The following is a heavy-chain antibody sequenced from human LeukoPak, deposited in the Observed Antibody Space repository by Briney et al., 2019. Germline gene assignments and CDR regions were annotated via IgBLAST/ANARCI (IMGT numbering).Heavy chain of an antibody. D-gene: IGHD2-2*01. CDR1: GFTFSSYW. V-gene: IGHV3-74*01. CDR3: ARGQTLYQPLPYFDY. CDR2: INSDGSST. Sequence: GGSLRLSCAASGFTFSSYWMHWVRQAPGKGLVWVSRINSDGSSTSYADSVKGRFTISRDNAKNTLYLQMNSLRAEDTAVYYCARGQTLYQPLPYFDYWGQGTLVTVSS. J-gene: IGHJ4*02.